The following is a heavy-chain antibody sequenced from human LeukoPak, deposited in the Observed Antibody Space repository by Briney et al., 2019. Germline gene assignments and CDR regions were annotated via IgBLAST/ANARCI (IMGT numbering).Heavy chain of an antibody. D-gene: IGHD1-26*01. CDR2: ISGSGGST. CDR3: AKDSSSIVGATRPSPFDY. J-gene: IGHJ4*02. CDR1: GFTFSSYA. Sequence: GGSLRLSCAASGFTFSSYAMSWVRQAPGKGLEWVSAISGSGGSTYYADSVKGRFTISRDNSKNTLYLQMNSLRAEDTAVYYCAKDSSSIVGATRPSPFDYWGQGTLVTVFS. V-gene: IGHV3-23*01.